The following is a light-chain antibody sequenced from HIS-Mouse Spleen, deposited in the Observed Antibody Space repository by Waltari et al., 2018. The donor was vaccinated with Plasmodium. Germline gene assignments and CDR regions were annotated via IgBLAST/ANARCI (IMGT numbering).Light chain of an antibody. CDR2: EDS. CDR3: YSTDSSGNHRV. Sequence: SYELTQPPSVSVSPGQTARITCSADALPKKYAYWYQQKSGQAPLLVIYEDSKRTAGIPERFSGSSSGTMATLTISGAQVEDEADYYCYSTDSSGNHRVFGGGTKLTVL. V-gene: IGLV3-10*01. J-gene: IGLJ3*02. CDR1: ALPKKY.